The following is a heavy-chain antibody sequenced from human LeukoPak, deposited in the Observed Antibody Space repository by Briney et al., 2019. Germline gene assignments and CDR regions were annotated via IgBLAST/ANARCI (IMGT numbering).Heavy chain of an antibody. CDR1: GFTVNSNY. Sequence: PGGSLRLSCAASGFTVNSNYMSWVRQAPGKGLEWVSVIFSGGTTYYADSVKGRFTISRHNSENTLYLQMNSLRGEDTAVYYCARGVLGYSYGFDYWGQGTLVTVSS. J-gene: IGHJ4*02. CDR3: ARGVLGYSYGFDY. D-gene: IGHD5-18*01. CDR2: IFSGGTT. V-gene: IGHV3-53*04.